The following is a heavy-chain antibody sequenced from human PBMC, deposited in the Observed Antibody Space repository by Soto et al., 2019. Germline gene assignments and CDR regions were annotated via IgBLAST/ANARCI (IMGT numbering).Heavy chain of an antibody. V-gene: IGHV1-69*13. D-gene: IGHD5-12*01. CDR1: GGTFSSYA. CDR2: IIPIFGTA. CDR3: ARMRRYGGYEGDFDY. Sequence: ASVKVSCKASGGTFSSYAISWVRQAPGQGLEWMGGIIPIFGTANYAQKFQGRVTITADESTSTAYMELSSLRSEDTAVYYCARMRRYGGYEGDFDYWGQGTLVTVSS. J-gene: IGHJ4*02.